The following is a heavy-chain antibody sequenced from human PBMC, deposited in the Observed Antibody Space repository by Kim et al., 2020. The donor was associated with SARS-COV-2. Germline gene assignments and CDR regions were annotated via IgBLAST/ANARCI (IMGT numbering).Heavy chain of an antibody. D-gene: IGHD6-19*01. Sequence: ASVKVSCKASGYTFTSYAMHWVRQAPGQRLEWMGWINAGNGNTKYSQKFQGRVTITRDTSASTAYMELSSLRSEDTAVYYCASLYSSGWETSYYGMDVWGQGTTVTVSS. CDR2: INAGNGNT. V-gene: IGHV1-3*01. CDR3: ASLYSSGWETSYYGMDV. CDR1: GYTFTSYA. J-gene: IGHJ6*02.